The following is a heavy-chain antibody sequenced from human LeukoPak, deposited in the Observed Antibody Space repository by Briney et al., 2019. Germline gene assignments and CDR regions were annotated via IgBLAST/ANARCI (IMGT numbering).Heavy chain of an antibody. CDR3: ASQYSSSWGGLNY. CDR2: IYPGDSDT. Sequence: GESLKISCKGSGYSFTSYWIGWVRPMPGKGLEWMRIIYPGDSDTRYSPSFQGQVTISADKSISTAYLQWSSLKASDTAMYYCASQYSSSWGGLNYWGQGTLVTVSS. V-gene: IGHV5-51*01. CDR1: GYSFTSYW. J-gene: IGHJ4*02. D-gene: IGHD6-13*01.